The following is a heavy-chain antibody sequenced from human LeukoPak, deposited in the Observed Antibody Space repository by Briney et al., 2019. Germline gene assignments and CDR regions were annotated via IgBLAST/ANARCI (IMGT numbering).Heavy chain of an antibody. V-gene: IGHV1-18*01. D-gene: IGHD6-6*01. CDR1: GYTFTSYG. CDR2: ISPYNCNT. Sequence: ASVKVSCKASGYTFTSYGISWVRQAPGQGLEWMGWISPYNCNTNYAQKLQGRVTMTPDTSTSTAYMELTSLRSDDTAVYYCARNGIPSIAALYWFDPWGQGTLVTVSS. J-gene: IGHJ5*02. CDR3: ARNGIPSIAALYWFDP.